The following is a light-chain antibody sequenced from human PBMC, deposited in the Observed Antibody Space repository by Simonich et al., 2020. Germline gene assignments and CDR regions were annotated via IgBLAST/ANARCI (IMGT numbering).Light chain of an antibody. V-gene: IGKV2-30*02. J-gene: IGKJ3*01. CDR2: NVS. CDR3: MQGTHWPPFT. Sequence: DVVMTQSPLSLPVTLGQPASISCRSSKSLVHSDGNTYLNWFQQRQGQSPRRLIYNVSNRDAGVPDRFCGSGSGTDVTLKISRVDAEDVGVYYCMQGTHWPPFTFGPGTKVDIK. CDR1: KSLVHSDGNTY.